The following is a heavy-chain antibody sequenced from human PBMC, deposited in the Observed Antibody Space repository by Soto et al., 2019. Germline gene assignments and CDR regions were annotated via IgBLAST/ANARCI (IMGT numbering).Heavy chain of an antibody. CDR3: ARNVGSAGWHDY. D-gene: IGHD1-26*01. CDR1: HGSISTYY. J-gene: IGHJ4*02. CDR2: VFHTGST. Sequence: PSETLSLTCTVSHGSISTYYWSWVRQPPGKGLEWIGYVFHTGSTNYNPSLKSRVTISVDTSKSQFSLKLSSVTSADTAMYYCARNVGSAGWHDYWGQGTLVTVSS. V-gene: IGHV4-59*01.